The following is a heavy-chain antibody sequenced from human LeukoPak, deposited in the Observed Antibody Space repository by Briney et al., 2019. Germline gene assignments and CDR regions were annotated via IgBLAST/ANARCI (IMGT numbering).Heavy chain of an antibody. D-gene: IGHD3-3*01. CDR2: ISSSSTYI. J-gene: IGHJ4*02. V-gene: IGHV3-21*01. CDR1: GFTFSSYS. CDR3: ARDWSGDDY. Sequence: KTGGSLRLSCGASGFTFSSYSMSWVRQAPGKGLEWVSSISSSSTYIYYVDSVKGRFTISRDDAKNSLYLQMDSLRAEDTALYYCARDWSGDDYWGQGTLVTVSS.